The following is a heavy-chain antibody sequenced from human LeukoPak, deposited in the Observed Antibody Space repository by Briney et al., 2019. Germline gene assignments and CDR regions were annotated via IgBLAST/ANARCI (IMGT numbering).Heavy chain of an antibody. CDR2: IYYSGSN. V-gene: IGHV4-59*01. J-gene: IGHJ4*02. Sequence: SETLSLTCTVSGASISSYYWSWVRQPPGKGLEWVGYIYYSGSNNYNPSLKSRVTISVDTSKNQFSLKLSSVTAADTAVYYCARTRYYYGSRSYGAPYYFDYWGQGTLVTVSS. D-gene: IGHD3-10*01. CDR3: ARTRYYYGSRSYGAPYYFDY. CDR1: GASISSYY.